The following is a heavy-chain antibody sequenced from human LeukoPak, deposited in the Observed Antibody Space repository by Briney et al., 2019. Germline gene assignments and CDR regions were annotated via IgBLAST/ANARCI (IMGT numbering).Heavy chain of an antibody. J-gene: IGHJ6*02. D-gene: IGHD2-21*02. CDR3: ARVFSPGIVVVTGGMDV. V-gene: IGHV1-2*02. CDR2: INPNSGGT. CDR1: GYTFTGYY. Sequence: ASVKVSCKASGYTFTGYYMHWVRQAPGQGLEWMGWINPNSGGTNYAQKFQGRVTMTRDTSISTAYMELSRLRSDDTAVYYCARVFSPGIVVVTGGMDVWGQGTTVTVSS.